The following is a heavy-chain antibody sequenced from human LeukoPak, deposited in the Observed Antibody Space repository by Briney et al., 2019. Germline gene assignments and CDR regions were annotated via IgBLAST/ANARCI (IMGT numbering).Heavy chain of an antibody. V-gene: IGHV4-34*01. J-gene: IGHJ5*02. Sequence: PSETLSLTCAVYGVSFSGYYWSWIRQPPGKGLEWIGEINHSGSTNYNPSLKSRFTISVDTSKNQFSLKLSSVTAADTAVYYCARLHSSSWYYGWFDPWGQGTLVTVSS. CDR1: GVSFSGYY. CDR2: INHSGST. CDR3: ARLHSSSWYYGWFDP. D-gene: IGHD6-13*01.